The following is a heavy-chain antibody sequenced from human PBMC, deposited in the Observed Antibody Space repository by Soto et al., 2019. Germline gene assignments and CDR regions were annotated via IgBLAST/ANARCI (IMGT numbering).Heavy chain of an antibody. Sequence: SETLSLTCTVSGGSISSGGYYWGWIRQPPGKGLEWIGSLSYSGSTYYNPSLKSRVTISVDTSKNQFSLKLTSVTAADTAVYYCARLTVGGEDFWGQGTLVTVSS. V-gene: IGHV4-39*01. J-gene: IGHJ4*02. CDR2: LSYSGST. D-gene: IGHD3-16*01. CDR3: ARLTVGGEDF. CDR1: GGSISSGGYY.